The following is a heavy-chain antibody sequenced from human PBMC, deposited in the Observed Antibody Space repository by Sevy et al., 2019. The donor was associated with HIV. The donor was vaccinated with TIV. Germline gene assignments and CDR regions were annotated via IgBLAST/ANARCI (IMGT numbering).Heavy chain of an antibody. Sequence: ASVKVSCKTSGGTFSGYAISWVRQAPGQGLEWMGGIIAISGTTNYVQKFQGRVTITADVSTRTVYMELRSLKTEDTAIYYCARGRDRGWFDPWGQGTQVTVSS. CDR3: ARGRDRGWFDP. J-gene: IGHJ5*02. CDR2: IIAISGTT. V-gene: IGHV1-69*13. CDR1: GGTFSGYA. D-gene: IGHD3-16*01.